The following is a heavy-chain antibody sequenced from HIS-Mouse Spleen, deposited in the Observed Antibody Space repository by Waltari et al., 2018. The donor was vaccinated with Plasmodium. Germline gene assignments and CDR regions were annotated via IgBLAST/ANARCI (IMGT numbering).Heavy chain of an antibody. CDR3: AKVAQGTRDAFDI. Sequence: QVQLVESGGGVVQPGRSLRPSCQASGSPSSSNGMPGVREAPGKGLEWVAVIWYDGSNKYYADSVKGRFTISRDNSKNTLYLQMNSLRAEDTAVYYCAKVAQGTRDAFDIWGQGTMVTVSS. D-gene: IGHD2-8*01. CDR1: GSPSSSNG. CDR2: IWYDGSNK. J-gene: IGHJ3*02. V-gene: IGHV3-33*06.